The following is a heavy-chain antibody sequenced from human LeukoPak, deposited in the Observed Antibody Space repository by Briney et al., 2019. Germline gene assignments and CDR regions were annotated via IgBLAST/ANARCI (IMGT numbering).Heavy chain of an antibody. J-gene: IGHJ6*03. D-gene: IGHD2-2*01. CDR1: GYTFTSYG. CDR2: ISAYNGNT. CDR3: ARVVPAAIEYYYYYYYMDV. V-gene: IGHV1-18*01. Sequence: ASVKVSCKASGYTFTSYGISWVRQAPGRGLEWMGWISAYNGNTNYAQKLQGRVTMTTDTSTSTAYMELRSLRSDDTAVYYCARVVPAAIEYYYYYYYMDVWGKGTTVTVSS.